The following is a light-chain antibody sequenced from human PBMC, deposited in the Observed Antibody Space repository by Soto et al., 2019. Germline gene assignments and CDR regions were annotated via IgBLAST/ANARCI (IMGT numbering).Light chain of an antibody. Sequence: QALVTQPPSVSGAPGQRVTISCSGTSSIIGAGYEVHWYHQLPGTAPKLVVSGNGNRPSGVPDRLSASKSGTSASLAITGLQAEDEGHYYCQSYDKRLSAYVFGTGTKLTVL. CDR1: SSIIGAGYE. CDR2: GNG. J-gene: IGLJ1*01. CDR3: QSYDKRLSAYV. V-gene: IGLV1-40*01.